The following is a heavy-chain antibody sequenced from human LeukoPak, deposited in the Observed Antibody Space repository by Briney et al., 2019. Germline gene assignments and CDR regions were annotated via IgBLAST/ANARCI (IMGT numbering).Heavy chain of an antibody. CDR2: IYTSGST. Sequence: SETLSLTCTVPRGSVSSDYWSWIRQPAGKGLEWIGHIYTSGSTDYNPSLKSRVYISVDTSKNQISLKLTSVTAADTAVYYCARDLGSTSGWFDYWGQGTLVTVSS. V-gene: IGHV4-4*07. D-gene: IGHD6-19*01. CDR3: ARDLGSTSGWFDY. J-gene: IGHJ4*02. CDR1: RGSVSSDY.